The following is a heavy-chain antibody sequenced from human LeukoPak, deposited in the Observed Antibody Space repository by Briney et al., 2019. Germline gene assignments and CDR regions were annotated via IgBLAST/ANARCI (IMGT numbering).Heavy chain of an antibody. CDR2: INSAGNNI. Sequence: SGGSLRLSCAASGFTFSSYAMSWVRQAPGKGLEWLSFINSAGNNIYYADSVKGRFTISRDNSKETLYLEMNSLRVEDTAIYYCATSRVFDYWGQGTLVAVSS. CDR1: GFTFSSYA. CDR3: ATSRVFDY. J-gene: IGHJ4*02. V-gene: IGHV3-23*03.